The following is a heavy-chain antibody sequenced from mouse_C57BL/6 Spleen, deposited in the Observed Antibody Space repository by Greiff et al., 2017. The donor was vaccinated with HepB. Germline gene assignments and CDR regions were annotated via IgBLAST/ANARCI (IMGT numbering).Heavy chain of an antibody. CDR3: ERKALYDGYYEFAY. D-gene: IGHD2-3*01. Sequence: VQLQQPGAELVKPGASVKLSCKASGYTFTSYWMQWVKQRPGQGLEWIGEIDPSDSYTNYNQKFRGKATLTVDTSSSTAYMQLSSLTSEDSAVYYCERKALYDGYYEFAYWGQGTLVTVSA. CDR1: GYTFTSYW. CDR2: IDPSDSYT. J-gene: IGHJ3*01. V-gene: IGHV1-50*01.